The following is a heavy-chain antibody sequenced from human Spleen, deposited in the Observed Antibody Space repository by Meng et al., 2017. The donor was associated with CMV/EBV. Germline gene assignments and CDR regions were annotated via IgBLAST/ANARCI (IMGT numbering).Heavy chain of an antibody. V-gene: IGHV3-73*01. CDR3: TSATHYYDSSGYYIFIDY. J-gene: IGHJ4*02. D-gene: IGHD3-22*01. CDR2: IRSKANSYAT. CDR1: GFTFSSYW. Sequence: GESLKISCAASGFTFSSYWMSWVRQASGKGLEWVGRIRSKANSYATAYAASVKGRFTISRDDSKNTAYLQMNSLKTEDTAVYYCTSATHYYDSSGYYIFIDYWGQGTLVTVSS.